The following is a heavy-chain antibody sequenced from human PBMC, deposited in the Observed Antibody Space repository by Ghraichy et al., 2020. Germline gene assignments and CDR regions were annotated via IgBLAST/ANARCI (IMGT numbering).Heavy chain of an antibody. CDR1: GFTFSSYA. J-gene: IGHJ2*01. V-gene: IGHV3-23*01. CDR3: AKDWYYDSSGFAWYFDL. D-gene: IGHD3-22*01. CDR2: ISGSGGST. Sequence: GGSLRLSCAASGFTFSSYAMSWVRQAPGKGLEWVSAISGSGGSTYYADSVKGRFTISRDNSKNTLYLQMNSLRAEDTAVYYCAKDWYYDSSGFAWYFDLWGRGTLVTVSS.